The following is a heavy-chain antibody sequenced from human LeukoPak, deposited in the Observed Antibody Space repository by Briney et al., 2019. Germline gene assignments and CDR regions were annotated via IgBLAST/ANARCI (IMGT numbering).Heavy chain of an antibody. CDR3: AREPADYYYDRVVTGHYYYMDV. D-gene: IGHD3-22*01. Sequence: SETLSLTCTVSGGSISSGSYLWSWIRQPAGKVQEWIGRLYTSGSTNYNPSLKSRVTIYVDTSKNQFALLLSSVTAAVMSVWYCAREPADYYYDRVVTGHYYYMDVWGKGTTVTISS. CDR1: GGSISSGSYL. J-gene: IGHJ6*03. CDR2: LYTSGST. V-gene: IGHV4-61*02.